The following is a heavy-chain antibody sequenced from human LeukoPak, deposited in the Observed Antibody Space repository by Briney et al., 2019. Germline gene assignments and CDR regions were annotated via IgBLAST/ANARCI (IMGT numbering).Heavy chain of an antibody. V-gene: IGHV3-74*01. CDR2: INSDGSST. J-gene: IGHJ3*02. D-gene: IGHD1-26*01. Sequence: GGSLRLSCAASGFTFSSYWMHWVRQAPGKGLVWVSRINSDGSSTSYADSVKGRFTISRDNAKNTLYLQMNSLRAEDTAVYYCAREGIVGATTSAFDIWGQGTMVTVSS. CDR3: AREGIVGATTSAFDI. CDR1: GFTFSSYW.